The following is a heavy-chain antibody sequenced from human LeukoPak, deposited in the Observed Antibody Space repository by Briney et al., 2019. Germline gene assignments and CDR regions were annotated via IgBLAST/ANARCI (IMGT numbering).Heavy chain of an antibody. Sequence: ASVKVSCKASGYTFTDYYTHWMRQAPGLGLEWMGWINPKNGVTTNAQKYPGRVTMTRATSITPTSMELTRLRSDDTTIYYCARERNYGDYGNAFDVWGQGKKVT. CDR1: GYTFTDYY. J-gene: IGHJ3*01. V-gene: IGHV1-2*02. D-gene: IGHD4-17*01. CDR3: ARERNYGDYGNAFDV. CDR2: INPKNGVT.